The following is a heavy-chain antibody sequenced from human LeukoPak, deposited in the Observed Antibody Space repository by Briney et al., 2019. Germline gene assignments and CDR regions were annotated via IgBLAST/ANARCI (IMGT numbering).Heavy chain of an antibody. CDR2: IIPLFGAA. CDR1: GATFRSYA. V-gene: IGHV1-69*13. J-gene: IGHJ6*03. Sequence: SVKVSCKASGATFRSYAISWVRQAPGQGLEWMGGIIPLFGAANYAQKFQGRVTITADESTSTAYMELSSLRSEDTAVYYCARVARQQLVSRYYYYMDVWGKGTTVTISS. D-gene: IGHD6-13*01. CDR3: ARVARQQLVSRYYYYMDV.